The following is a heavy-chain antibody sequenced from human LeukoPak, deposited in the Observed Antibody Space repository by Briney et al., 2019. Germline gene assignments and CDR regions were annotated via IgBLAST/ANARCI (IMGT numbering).Heavy chain of an antibody. J-gene: IGHJ4*02. CDR2: INHSGST. CDR1: GGSFSGYY. CDR3: ARRLEEDSSLY. V-gene: IGHV4-34*01. Sequence: SETLSLTCAVYGGSFSGYYCSWIRQPPGKGLEWIGEINHSGSTNYNPSLKSRVTISVDTSKNQFSLKLSSVTAADTAVYYCARRLEEDSSLYWGQGTLVTVSS. D-gene: IGHD2/OR15-2a*01.